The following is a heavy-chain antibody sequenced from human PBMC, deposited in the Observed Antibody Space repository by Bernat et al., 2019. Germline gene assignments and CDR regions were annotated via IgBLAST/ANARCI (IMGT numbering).Heavy chain of an antibody. V-gene: IGHV3-23*01. CDR1: GFTFSSYA. Sequence: EVQLLESGGGLVQPGGSLRLSCAASGFTFSSYAMSWVRQAPGKGLEWVSAISGSGGSTYYADSVKGRFTISRDNSKNTLYLQMNSLRAEDTAVYYCAKDSGGATGSYCYGMDVWGRGTTVTVSS. D-gene: IGHD1-1*01. CDR3: AKDSGGATGSYCYGMDV. J-gene: IGHJ6*02. CDR2: ISGSGGST.